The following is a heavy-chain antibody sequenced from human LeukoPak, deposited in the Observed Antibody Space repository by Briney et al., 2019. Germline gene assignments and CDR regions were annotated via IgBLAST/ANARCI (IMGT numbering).Heavy chain of an antibody. CDR3: ARLIAARHPLGFDP. J-gene: IGHJ5*02. Sequence: PSETLSLTCTVSGNSISSGDYYWSWIRQPAGKGLEWIGRIYTSGSTTYNPSLKSRVTISVDTSKNQFSLKLSSVTAADTAVYYCARLIAARHPLGFDPWGQGTLVTVSS. CDR1: GNSISSGDYY. D-gene: IGHD6-6*01. CDR2: IYTSGST. V-gene: IGHV4-61*02.